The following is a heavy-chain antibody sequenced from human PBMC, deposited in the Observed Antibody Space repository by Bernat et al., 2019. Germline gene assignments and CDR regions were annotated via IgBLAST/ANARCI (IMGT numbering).Heavy chain of an antibody. Sequence: EVQLVESGGGLVKPGGSLRLSCAASGFTFSNAWMSWVRQAPGKGLEWVGRINSNTDGGTTGYAAPVKGRFTISRDDSKNTLYLQMNSLKTEDTAVYYCSTNTVTTFPHYYYMDVWGRGTTVTVSS. CDR3: STNTVTTFPHYYYMDV. CDR2: INSNTDGGTT. D-gene: IGHD4-17*01. CDR1: GFTFSNAW. V-gene: IGHV3-15*01. J-gene: IGHJ6*03.